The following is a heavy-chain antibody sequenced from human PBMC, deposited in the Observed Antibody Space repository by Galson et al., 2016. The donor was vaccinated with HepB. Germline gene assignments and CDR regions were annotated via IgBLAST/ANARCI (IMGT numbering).Heavy chain of an antibody. V-gene: IGHV3-21*01. J-gene: IGHJ3*02. CDR3: ARDGTLTTPNAFDI. D-gene: IGHD4-17*01. CDR2: ISARSTFI. CDR1: GFTFSNYS. Sequence: SLRLSCAASGFTFSNYSVNWVRQAPGKGLEWVSSISARSTFIYYADSVKGLFTISRDSSKTTLYLQMTSLRAEDTAVYYCARDGTLTTPNAFDIWGQGTMVTVSS.